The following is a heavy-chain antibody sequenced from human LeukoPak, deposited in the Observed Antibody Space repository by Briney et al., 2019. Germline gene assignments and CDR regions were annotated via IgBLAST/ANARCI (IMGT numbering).Heavy chain of an antibody. D-gene: IGHD3-3*01. Sequence: ASVKVSCKASGYTFTAFYMNWVRQAPGQGLEWMGWINPDSGGTNYAQNFQGRVTMTRDTSISTAYMELSSLRSDDTAVYYCARGGITIFGVVTDLRFDPWGQGTLVTVSS. J-gene: IGHJ5*02. V-gene: IGHV1-2*02. CDR1: GYTFTAFY. CDR3: ARGGITIFGVVTDLRFDP. CDR2: INPDSGGT.